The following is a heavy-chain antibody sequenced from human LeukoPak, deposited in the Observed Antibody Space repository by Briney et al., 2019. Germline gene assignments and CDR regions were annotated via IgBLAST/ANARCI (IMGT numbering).Heavy chain of an antibody. CDR3: ARRRDTAHAFDI. J-gene: IGHJ3*02. D-gene: IGHD5-18*01. CDR1: GYTFTGYY. Sequence: ASVKVSCKASGYTFTGYYMHWVRQAPGQGLEWMGWINPNSGGTNYAQKFQGRVTMTRDTSISTAYMELSRLRSDDTAVYYCARRRDTAHAFDIWGQGTVVTVSS. V-gene: IGHV1-2*02. CDR2: INPNSGGT.